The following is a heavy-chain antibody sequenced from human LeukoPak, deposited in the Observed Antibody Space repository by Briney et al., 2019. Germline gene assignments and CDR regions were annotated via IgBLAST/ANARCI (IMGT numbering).Heavy chain of an antibody. Sequence: GASVKVFYKASGYTFTSYGISWVRQAPGQGLEWMGWISAYNGNTNYAQKLQGRVTMTTDTSTSTAYMELRSLRSDDTAVYYCARDKIYGSGSPDAFDIWGQGTRVTVSS. V-gene: IGHV1-18*01. D-gene: IGHD3-10*01. J-gene: IGHJ3*02. CDR2: ISAYNGNT. CDR1: GYTFTSYG. CDR3: ARDKIYGSGSPDAFDI.